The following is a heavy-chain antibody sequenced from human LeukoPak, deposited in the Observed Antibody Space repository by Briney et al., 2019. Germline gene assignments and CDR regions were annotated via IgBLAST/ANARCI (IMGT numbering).Heavy chain of an antibody. J-gene: IGHJ4*02. V-gene: IGHV4-30-2*01. CDR2: IYDRGPA. CDR1: GYAITSGGFS. D-gene: IGHD5-12*01. Sequence: SQTLSLTCTVSGYAITSGGFSWNWIRQPPGKGLEWIGCIYDRGPAYYNPSLKSRVTISVDTSKNQFSLKLSSVTAADTAVYYCARDTVATIRYFDYWGQGTLVTVSS. CDR3: ARDTVATIRYFDY.